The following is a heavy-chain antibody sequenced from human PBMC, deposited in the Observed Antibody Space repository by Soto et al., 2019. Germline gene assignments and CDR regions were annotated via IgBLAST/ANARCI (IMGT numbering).Heavy chain of an antibody. CDR3: ARDLGIMMNFDI. CDR2: ISYDGSNK. J-gene: IGHJ3*02. Sequence: PGGSLRLSCAASGFTFSSYAMHWVRQAPGKGLEWVAVISYDGSNKYYADSVKGRFTISRDNSKNTLYLQMNSLRAEDTAVHYCARDLGIMMNFDIWGQGTMVTVSS. CDR1: GFTFSSYA. D-gene: IGHD3-16*01. V-gene: IGHV3-30-3*01.